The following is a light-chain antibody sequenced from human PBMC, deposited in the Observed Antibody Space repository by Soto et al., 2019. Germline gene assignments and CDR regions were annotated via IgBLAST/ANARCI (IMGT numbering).Light chain of an antibody. CDR2: DAS. V-gene: IGKV1-39*01. J-gene: IGKJ5*01. CDR3: QQSYSTPRT. CDR1: QGIRND. Sequence: IQMTQSPSSLSASVGDRVTVTVRASQGIRNDLGWYQQKPGKAPKLLIYDASSLESGVPQRFSGSGSGTDFTLTISSLQPEDFATYYCQQSYSTPRTFGQGTRLEIK.